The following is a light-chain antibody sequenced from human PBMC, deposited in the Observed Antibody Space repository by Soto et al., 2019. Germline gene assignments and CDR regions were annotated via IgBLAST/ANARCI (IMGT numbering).Light chain of an antibody. CDR2: DAS. J-gene: IGKJ4*01. CDR3: QQRSYWPLT. V-gene: IGKV3-11*01. CDR1: QSVGSY. Sequence: EIVLTQSPATLSVSPGERATLSCRASQSVGSYLAWYQQRPGQAPRLLICDASNRVTGIPARFSGSGSGTDFTLTISSLEPEDTAVYYCQQRSYWPLTFGGGTKVEIK.